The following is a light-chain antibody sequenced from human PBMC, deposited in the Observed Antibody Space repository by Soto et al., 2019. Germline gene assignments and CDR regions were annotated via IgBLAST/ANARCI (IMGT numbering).Light chain of an antibody. CDR1: SSNIGAGYD. V-gene: IGLV1-40*01. CDR3: LSFDSSLSVV. J-gene: IGLJ2*01. Sequence: HSALTQPPSVSGAPGQRVTISCTGSSSNIGAGYDVHWYQQLPGRAPKLLIYGNTNRPSGVPDRFSGSKSGTSASLAITGLQAEDEADYYCLSFDSSLSVVFGGGTKVTVL. CDR2: GNT.